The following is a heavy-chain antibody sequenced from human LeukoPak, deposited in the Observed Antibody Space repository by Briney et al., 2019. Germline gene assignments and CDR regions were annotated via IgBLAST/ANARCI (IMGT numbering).Heavy chain of an antibody. CDR1: GFTFSSYA. Sequence: SGGSLRLSCAASGFTFSSYAMSWVRQAPGKGLEWVSAISGSGGSTYYADSVKGRFTISRDNSKNTLYLQMNSLRAEDTAVYYCAKDSGCVVGLCVYYYYYGMDVWGQGTTVTVSS. V-gene: IGHV3-23*01. CDR2: ISGSGGST. D-gene: IGHD6-19*01. CDR3: AKDSGCVVGLCVYYYYYGMDV. J-gene: IGHJ6*02.